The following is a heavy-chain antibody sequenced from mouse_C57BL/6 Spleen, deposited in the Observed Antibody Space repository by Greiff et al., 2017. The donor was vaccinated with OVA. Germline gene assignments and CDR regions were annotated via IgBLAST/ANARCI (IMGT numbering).Heavy chain of an antibody. Sequence: VKLVESGAELAKPGASVKLSCKASGYTFTSYWMHWVKQRPGQGLEWIGYINPSSGYTKYNQKFKDKATLTADKSSSTAYMQLSSLTYEDSAVYYCARGYYDYDAWFAYWGQGTLVTVSA. J-gene: IGHJ3*01. D-gene: IGHD2-4*01. CDR3: ARGYYDYDAWFAY. CDR1: GYTFTSYW. CDR2: INPSSGYT. V-gene: IGHV1-7*01.